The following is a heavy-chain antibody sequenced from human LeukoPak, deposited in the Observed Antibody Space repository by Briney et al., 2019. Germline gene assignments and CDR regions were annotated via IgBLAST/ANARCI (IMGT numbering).Heavy chain of an antibody. Sequence: GGSLRLSCAASGFTFSSYWMSWVRQAPGKGLEWVANIKQDGGETYYGDSLKGRFTISRDNAKNSLYVQMNSLRAEDSAVYYCATNRYTAFDFRGQGTMVTVSS. D-gene: IGHD2-2*02. V-gene: IGHV3-7*02. J-gene: IGHJ3*01. CDR1: GFTFSSYW. CDR2: IKQDGGET. CDR3: ATNRYTAFDF.